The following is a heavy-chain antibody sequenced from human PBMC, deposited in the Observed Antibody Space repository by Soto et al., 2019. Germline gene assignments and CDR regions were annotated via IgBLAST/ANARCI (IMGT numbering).Heavy chain of an antibody. V-gene: IGHV1-46*01. D-gene: IGHD3-3*01. CDR1: GHTFTNNY. Sequence: GASVKVSCKASGHTFTNNYVHWVRQAPGQGLERMGIINPSGGSTNYAQKFQGRVTMTSDTSTSTVYMELSSLESEDTAVYYCARDFLKTIFGVIPRYNYYGMNVWGQGTMVTVSS. CDR2: INPSGGST. J-gene: IGHJ6*02. CDR3: ARDFLKTIFGVIPRYNYYGMNV.